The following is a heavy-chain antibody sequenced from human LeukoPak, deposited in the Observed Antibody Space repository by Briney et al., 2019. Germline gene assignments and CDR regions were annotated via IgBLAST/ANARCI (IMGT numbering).Heavy chain of an antibody. CDR1: GGSISSGSYY. CDR2: IYTSGST. CDR3: AREADTAMVDY. V-gene: IGHV4-61*02. D-gene: IGHD5-18*01. Sequence: SQTLSLTCTVSGGSISSGSYYWSWIRQPAGKGLEWIGRIYTSGSTYYNPSLKSRVTISVDTSKNQFSLKLSSVTAADTAVYYCAREADTAMVDYWGQGTLVTVSS. J-gene: IGHJ4*02.